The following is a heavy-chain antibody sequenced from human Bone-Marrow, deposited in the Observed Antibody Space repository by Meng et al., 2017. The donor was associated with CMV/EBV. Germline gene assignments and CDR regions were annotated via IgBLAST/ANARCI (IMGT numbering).Heavy chain of an antibody. CDR2: ISAYDGNT. J-gene: IGHJ6*02. V-gene: IGHV1-18*01. D-gene: IGHD6-6*01. Sequence: ASVKVSCKATGYMFTNYGITWVRQGPGQGLEWVGWISAYDGNTVYAQKFYGRITMTTDTSTTTAYMEVRSLRSDDTAIYYCARDIIAARPGFYHYGMDVWGQGNTVTVSS. CDR1: GYMFTNYG. CDR3: ARDIIAARPGFYHYGMDV.